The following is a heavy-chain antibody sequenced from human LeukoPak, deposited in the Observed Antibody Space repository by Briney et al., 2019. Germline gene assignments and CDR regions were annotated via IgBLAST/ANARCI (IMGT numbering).Heavy chain of an antibody. CDR3: ARDIAAAAPNYMDV. V-gene: IGHV1-69*13. Sequence: SVKVSCKASGGTFSSYAISWVRQAPGQGLEWMGGIIPIFGTANYAQKFQGRVTITADVSTSTAYMELSSLRAEDTAVYYCARDIAAAAPNYMDVWGKGTTVTVSS. CDR1: GGTFSSYA. J-gene: IGHJ6*03. CDR2: IIPIFGTA. D-gene: IGHD6-13*01.